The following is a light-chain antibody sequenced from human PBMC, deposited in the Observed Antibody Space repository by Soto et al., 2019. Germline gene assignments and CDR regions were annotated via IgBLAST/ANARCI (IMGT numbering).Light chain of an antibody. CDR3: NSFTTSNTRI. CDR2: EVN. Sequence: QSALTQPASVSGSPGQSITISCTGTSSDVGAYNYVSWYQHHPGKVPKLLIYEVNIRPSGVSTRFYGSKSANTASLTISGLQAEDEADYYCNSFTTSNTRIFGGGTKVTVL. CDR1: SSDVGAYNY. J-gene: IGLJ2*01. V-gene: IGLV2-14*01.